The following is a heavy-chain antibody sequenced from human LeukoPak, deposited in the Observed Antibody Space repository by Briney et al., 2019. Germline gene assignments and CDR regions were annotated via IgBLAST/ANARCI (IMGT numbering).Heavy chain of an antibody. V-gene: IGHV3-7*05. Sequence: GGSLRLSCAASGFTFSNHCMRWVRQAPGKGLEWVANIKEDGSEKYYVDSVKGRFTISRDNAKNSLYLQMNSLRAEDTAVYYCARVRTIAARPYYFDYWGQGTLVTVSS. CDR2: IKEDGSEK. CDR1: GFTFSNHC. D-gene: IGHD6-6*01. CDR3: ARVRTIAARPYYFDY. J-gene: IGHJ4*02.